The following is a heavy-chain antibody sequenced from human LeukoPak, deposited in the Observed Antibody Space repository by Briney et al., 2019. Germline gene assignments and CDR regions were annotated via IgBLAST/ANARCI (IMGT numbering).Heavy chain of an antibody. J-gene: IGHJ4*02. CDR1: GFTFSSYA. CDR3: ARTVYDLRGQSLVPGLDY. D-gene: IGHD6-19*01. Sequence: GRSLRLSCAASGFTFSSYAMHWVRQAPGKGLEWVAVISYDGSNKYYADSVKGRFTVSRDDAKGSLYLQMSSLRAEDTAVYYCARTVYDLRGQSLVPGLDYWGQGTLVTVSS. CDR2: ISYDGSNK. V-gene: IGHV3-30*04.